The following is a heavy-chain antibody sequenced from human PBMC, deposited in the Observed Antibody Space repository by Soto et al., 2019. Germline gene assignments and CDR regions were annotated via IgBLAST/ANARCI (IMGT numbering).Heavy chain of an antibody. CDR3: ARQLDLCRGGSCYHWTFDY. Sequence: QITLKESGPTLVKPTQTRTLTCTFSGFSLSTSGVGVGWIRQPPGKALEWLALIYWDADKRYSPSLKSRLTITQDTSKNQVVLTMTNMDPVDTATDYCARQLDLCRGGSCYHWTFDYWGQGTLVTVSS. CDR2: IYWDADK. J-gene: IGHJ4*02. D-gene: IGHD2-15*01. CDR1: GFSLSTSGVG. V-gene: IGHV2-5*02.